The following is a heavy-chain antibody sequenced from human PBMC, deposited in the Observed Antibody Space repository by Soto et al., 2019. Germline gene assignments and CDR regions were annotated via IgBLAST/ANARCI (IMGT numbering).Heavy chain of an antibody. V-gene: IGHV4-39*01. CDR3: ASTKDETLYFDY. CDR2: IHYSGST. J-gene: IGHJ4*02. Sequence: SETLSLTCTVSGDSISTTSYYWGWVRQPPGKGLEWIGSIHYSGSTHYNPSLQSRVTISGDASKKQFSLKLRSVTAADTAVYYCASTKDETLYFDYWGQGILVTVSS. D-gene: IGHD2-15*01. CDR1: GDSISTTSYY.